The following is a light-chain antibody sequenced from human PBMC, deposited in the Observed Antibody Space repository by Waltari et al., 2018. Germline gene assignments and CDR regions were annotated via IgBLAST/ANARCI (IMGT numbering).Light chain of an antibody. CDR1: QSIVGW. Sequence: DIQMTQSPSTLSASVGDRVTITCRASQSIVGWLAWYQQKPGKAPNLLIYKASNLESGVPSRLSGSGSGTELTLTISSLQPDDFATYYCQQYKSYSRTFGQGTKVEIK. J-gene: IGKJ1*01. V-gene: IGKV1-5*03. CDR2: KAS. CDR3: QQYKSYSRT.